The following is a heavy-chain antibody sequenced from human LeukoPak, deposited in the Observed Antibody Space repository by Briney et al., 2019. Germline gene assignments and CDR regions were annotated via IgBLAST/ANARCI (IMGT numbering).Heavy chain of an antibody. CDR1: GYPFTSYD. V-gene: IGHV1-8*01. J-gene: IGHJ4*02. CDR3: ARGRGWGILDS. D-gene: IGHD6-19*01. CDR2: MTPNSEKR. Sequence: ASVKVSCKTSGYPFTSYDIHWVRQAAGHGLEWMSWMTPNSEKRAYAQKFQGRVTMTTNTSIDTAYMELSSLTFDDTAIYYCARGRGWGILDSWGQGHLVIVFS.